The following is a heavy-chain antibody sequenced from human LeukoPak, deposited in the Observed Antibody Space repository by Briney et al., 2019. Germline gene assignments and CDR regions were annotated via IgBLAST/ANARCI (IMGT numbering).Heavy chain of an antibody. CDR2: INPNSGGT. CDR1: GYTFTGYY. J-gene: IGHJ3*02. CDR3: ARDRSIYSAFDI. V-gene: IGHV1-2*02. D-gene: IGHD1-26*01. Sequence: ASVKVSCKASGYTFTGYYMHWVRQAPGQGLAWMGWINPNSGGTNYAQKFQGRVTMTRDTSISTAYMELSRLRSDDTAVYYCARDRSIYSAFDIWGQGTMVTVSS.